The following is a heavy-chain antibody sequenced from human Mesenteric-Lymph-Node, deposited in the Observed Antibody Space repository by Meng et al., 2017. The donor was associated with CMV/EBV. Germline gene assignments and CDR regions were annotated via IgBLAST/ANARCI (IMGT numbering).Heavy chain of an antibody. CDR1: GFTFSSYW. J-gene: IGHJ6*02. D-gene: IGHD6-19*01. CDR2: IKQDGSEK. Sequence: GGSLRHSCAASGFTFSSYWMSWVRQAPGKGLEWVANIKQDGSEKYYVDSVKGRFTISRDNAKNSLYLQMNSLRAEDTAVYYCARDIAEQWLATYYYYGMDVWGQGTTVTVSS. V-gene: IGHV3-7*01. CDR3: ARDIAEQWLATYYYYGMDV.